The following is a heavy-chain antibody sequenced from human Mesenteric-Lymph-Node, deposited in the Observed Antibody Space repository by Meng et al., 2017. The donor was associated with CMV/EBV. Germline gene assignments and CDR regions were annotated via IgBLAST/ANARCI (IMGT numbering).Heavy chain of an antibody. Sequence: ASVKVSCKASGYTFTSYGISWVRQAPGQGLEWMGIINPSAGNTYYAQMFQGRVTMTRDTSTSTVYMELSSLRSEDTAVYYCARRRSGDYDHWGQGTLVTVSS. CDR2: INPSAGNT. CDR3: ARRRSGDYDH. J-gene: IGHJ5*02. CDR1: GYTFTSYG. V-gene: IGHV1-46*01. D-gene: IGHD4-17*01.